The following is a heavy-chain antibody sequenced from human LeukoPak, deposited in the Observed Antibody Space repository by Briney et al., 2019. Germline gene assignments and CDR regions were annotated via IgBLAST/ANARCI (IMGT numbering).Heavy chain of an antibody. CDR3: ATGDILTGYYWI. CDR2: ISWNSGSI. D-gene: IGHD3-9*01. Sequence: PGRSLRLSCAASGFTFDDYAMHWVRQAPRKGLEWVSGISWNSGSIGYADSVKGRFTISRDNAKNSLYLQMNSLRAEDTAVYYCATGDILTGYYWIWGQGTLVTVSS. V-gene: IGHV3-9*01. CDR1: GFTFDDYA. J-gene: IGHJ4*02.